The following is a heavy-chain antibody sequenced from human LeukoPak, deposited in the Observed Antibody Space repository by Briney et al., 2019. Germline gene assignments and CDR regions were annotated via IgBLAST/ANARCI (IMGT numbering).Heavy chain of an antibody. CDR3: ARDPGPAASAPYYYYYMDV. D-gene: IGHD2-2*01. CDR2: ISSSSSTI. V-gene: IGHV3-48*01. CDR1: GFTFSSYS. Sequence: GGSLRLSCAASGFTFSSYSMNWVRQAPGKGLEWVSYISSSSSTIYYADSVKGRFTISRDNAKNSLYLQMNSLRAEDTAVYYCARDPGPAASAPYYYYYMDVWGKGTTVTVSS. J-gene: IGHJ6*03.